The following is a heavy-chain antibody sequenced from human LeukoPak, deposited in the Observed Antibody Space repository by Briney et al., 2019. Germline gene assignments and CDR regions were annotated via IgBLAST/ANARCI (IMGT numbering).Heavy chain of an antibody. D-gene: IGHD2-2*01. Sequence: GASVKVSCKASGGTFSSYAISWVRQAPGQGLEWMGGIIPIFGTANYAQKFQGRVTITADESTSTAYMELRSLRSEDTAVYYCARVGEVYQLLLGSFDYWGQGTLVTVSS. J-gene: IGHJ4*02. V-gene: IGHV1-69*01. CDR3: ARVGEVYQLLLGSFDY. CDR1: GGTFSSYA. CDR2: IIPIFGTA.